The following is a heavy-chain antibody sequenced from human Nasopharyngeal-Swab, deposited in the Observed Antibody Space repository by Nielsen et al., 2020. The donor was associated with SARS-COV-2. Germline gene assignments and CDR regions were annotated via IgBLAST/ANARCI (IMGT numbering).Heavy chain of an antibody. CDR1: GGTFSSYA. D-gene: IGHD6-19*01. Sequence: SVKVSCKASGGTFSSYAISWVRQAPGQGLEWMGGIIPIFGTANCAQKFQGRVTITADKSTSTAYMELSSLRSEDTAVYYCAAELIASGWYSGYYYYGMDVWGQGTTVTVSS. V-gene: IGHV1-69*06. CDR2: IIPIFGTA. J-gene: IGHJ6*02. CDR3: AAELIASGWYSGYYYYGMDV.